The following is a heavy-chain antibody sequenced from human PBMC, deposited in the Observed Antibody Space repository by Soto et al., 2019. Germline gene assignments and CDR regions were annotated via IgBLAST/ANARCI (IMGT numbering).Heavy chain of an antibody. CDR2: IYNSGST. CDR1: GGSITNYY. V-gene: IGHV4-4*07. J-gene: IGHJ4*02. Sequence: PSETLSLTCTVSGGSITNYYWSWIRQPAGRGLEWIGRIYNSGSTNYNPSLKSRVTMSLDTSKNQFSLNLISVTAADTAVYYCAGQRWLQLRVRFDYWGQGILVTVSS. D-gene: IGHD5-12*01. CDR3: AGQRWLQLRVRFDY.